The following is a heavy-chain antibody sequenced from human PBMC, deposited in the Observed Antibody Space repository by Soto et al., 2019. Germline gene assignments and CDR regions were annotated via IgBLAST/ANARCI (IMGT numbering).Heavy chain of an antibody. Sequence: RASVKVSCKASGNTHTIYFIHWLRQAPGQGLEWMGWINSVSGGTNYAPRFRGRVSMTRDTSSATAFMDLSGLRSDDTAVYYCARGGSYYAHWGQGTLVTVSS. CDR3: ARGGSYYAH. CDR2: INSVSGGT. D-gene: IGHD3-16*01. CDR1: GNTHTIYF. V-gene: IGHV1-2*02. J-gene: IGHJ4*02.